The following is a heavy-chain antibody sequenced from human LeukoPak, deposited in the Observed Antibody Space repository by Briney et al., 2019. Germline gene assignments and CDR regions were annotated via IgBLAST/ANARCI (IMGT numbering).Heavy chain of an antibody. CDR1: GYSFTSYW. V-gene: IGHV5-10-1*01. D-gene: IGHD3-10*01. CDR2: IDPSDSYT. J-gene: IGHJ4*02. CDR3: ARRLITMVRGVITDYFDY. Sequence: GESLKISCKGSGYSFTSYWISWVRQMPGKGLEWMGRIDPSDSYTNYSPSFQGHVTISADKSISTAYLQWSSLKASDTAMYYCARRLITMVRGVITDYFDYWGQGTLVTVSS.